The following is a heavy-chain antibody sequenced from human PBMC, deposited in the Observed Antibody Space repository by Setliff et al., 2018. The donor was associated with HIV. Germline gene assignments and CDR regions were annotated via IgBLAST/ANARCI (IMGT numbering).Heavy chain of an antibody. Sequence: GGSLRLSCAAFGFTFSSHWMSWVRQAPGKGLEWVANIKQDGSEKYHVDSVKGRFTISRDNAQNSLYLQMNSLRAEDTAVYYCAREGSGWCDYWGQGTLVTVSS. CDR3: AREGSGWCDY. J-gene: IGHJ4*02. CDR2: IKQDGSEK. D-gene: IGHD5-18*01. V-gene: IGHV3-7*03. CDR1: GFTFSSHW.